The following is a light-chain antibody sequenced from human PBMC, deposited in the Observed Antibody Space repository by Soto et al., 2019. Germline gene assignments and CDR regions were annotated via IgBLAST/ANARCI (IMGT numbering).Light chain of an antibody. V-gene: IGLV2-14*01. J-gene: IGLJ1*01. Sequence: QSVLTQPASVSGSPGQSITISCAGTSSDVGRYTYVSWYQQHPGKAPKLIIYDVYNRPSGFSNRFSGSKSGNTASLTISGFQAEDEADYYCTSYTSTSTPYGFGGGTKVTVL. CDR2: DVY. CDR3: TSYTSTSTPYG. CDR1: SSDVGRYTY.